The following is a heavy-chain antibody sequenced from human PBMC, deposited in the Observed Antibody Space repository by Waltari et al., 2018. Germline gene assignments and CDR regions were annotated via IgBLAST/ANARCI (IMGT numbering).Heavy chain of an antibody. CDR1: GYTFTSYY. J-gene: IGHJ4*02. V-gene: IGHV1-2*06. D-gene: IGHD7-27*01. CDR3: ASDQGTSGDPLGY. CDR2: FNRSTGDT. Sequence: QVHLVQSGAEVKKPGASVKVSCKASGYTFTSYYLHWVRQAPGHGLEWLGRFNRSTGDTDFSTQFQGRDAITSDASVTTAYMELSALMSDDTAIYFCASDQGTSGDPLGYWGQGTLVTVSS.